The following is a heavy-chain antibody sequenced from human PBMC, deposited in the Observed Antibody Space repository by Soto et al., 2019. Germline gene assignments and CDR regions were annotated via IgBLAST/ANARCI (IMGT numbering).Heavy chain of an antibody. CDR2: ISSSSSTI. Sequence: HPGGSLRLSCAASGFTFSSYSMNWVRQAPGKGLERVSYISSSSSTIYYADSVKGRFTISRDNAKNSLYLQMNSLRDEDTAVYYCARGWGYSSRRSGRYYGMDVWGQGTTVTVSS. CDR3: ARGWGYSSRRSGRYYGMDV. D-gene: IGHD6-13*01. J-gene: IGHJ6*02. CDR1: GFTFSSYS. V-gene: IGHV3-48*02.